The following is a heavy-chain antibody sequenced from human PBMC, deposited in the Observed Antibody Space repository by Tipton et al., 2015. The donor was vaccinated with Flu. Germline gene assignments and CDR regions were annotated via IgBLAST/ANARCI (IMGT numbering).Heavy chain of an antibody. CDR1: GGSISSYY. D-gene: IGHD4-17*01. CDR2: IYYSGST. CDR3: AREDYGDYEAPNAFDI. Sequence: LRLSCTVSGGSISSYYWSWIRQPPGKGLEWIGYIYYSGSTNYNPSLKSRVTISVDTSKNQFSLKLSSVTAADTAVYYCAREDYGDYEAPNAFDIWGQGTMVTVSS. V-gene: IGHV4-59*01. J-gene: IGHJ3*02.